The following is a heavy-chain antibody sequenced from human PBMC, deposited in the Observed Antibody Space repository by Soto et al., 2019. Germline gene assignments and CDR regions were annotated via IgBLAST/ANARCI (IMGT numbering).Heavy chain of an antibody. V-gene: IGHV3-11*06. D-gene: IGHD1-1*01. CDR1: GFIFSDYY. CDR3: ARDLAWKRGKVGRYYYGMDV. J-gene: IGHJ6*02. CDR2: ISTRSTYT. Sequence: QVLLVESGGGLVKAGGSLRLSCAASGFIFSDYYMSWVRQTPGKGLEWVSYISTRSTYTNYEDSVKGRFTISRDNTKNSLYLQMDSLRVEDTAVYYCARDLAWKRGKVGRYYYGMDVWGQGTTVTVSS.